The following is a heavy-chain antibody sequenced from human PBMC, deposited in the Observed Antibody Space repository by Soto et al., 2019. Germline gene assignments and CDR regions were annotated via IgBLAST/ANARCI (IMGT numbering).Heavy chain of an antibody. J-gene: IGHJ2*01. CDR2: IIPVFGSP. CDR1: GSTFSSYA. CDR3: ARGDGFNWYSDL. D-gene: IGHD3-10*01. V-gene: IGHV1-69*06. Sequence: SVKVSCKGSGSTFSSYAISWVRQAPGQGLEWMGGIIPVFGSPYYAHKFQGRVLITADNSATTATLELRSLRSEDTAVYYCARGDGFNWYSDLWGRGTLVTVSS.